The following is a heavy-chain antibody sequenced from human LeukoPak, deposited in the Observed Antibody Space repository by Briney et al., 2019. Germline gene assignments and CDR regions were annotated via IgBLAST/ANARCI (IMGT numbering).Heavy chain of an antibody. J-gene: IGHJ4*02. D-gene: IGHD1-14*01. Sequence: PGGSLRLSCAASGFTFSSYSMNWVRQAPGKGLEWVSYISSSSSTIYYADSVKGRFTISRDNAKNSLYLQMNSLRAEDTAVYYCARDEGGYNVYWGQGTLVTVSS. CDR2: ISSSSSTI. CDR1: GFTFSSYS. CDR3: ARDEGGYNVY. V-gene: IGHV3-48*04.